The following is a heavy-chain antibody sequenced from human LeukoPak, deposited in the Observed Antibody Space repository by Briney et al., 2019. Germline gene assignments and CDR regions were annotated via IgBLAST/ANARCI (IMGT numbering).Heavy chain of an antibody. J-gene: IGHJ5*02. Sequence: GASVKVSCKASGYTFTSYHMHWVRQAPGQGLEWMGIINPSGGSTSYAQKFQGRVTMTRGTSTSTVYMELSSLRSEDTAVYYCARRVVVVPAAPTPGDNWFDPWGQGTLVTVSS. D-gene: IGHD2-2*01. CDR2: INPSGGST. CDR1: GYTFTSYH. CDR3: ARRVVVVPAAPTPGDNWFDP. V-gene: IGHV1-46*01.